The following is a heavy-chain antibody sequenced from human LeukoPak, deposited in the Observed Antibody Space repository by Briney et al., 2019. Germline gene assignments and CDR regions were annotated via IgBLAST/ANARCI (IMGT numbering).Heavy chain of an antibody. CDR3: ARGRSGYPLRY. V-gene: IGHV4-4*07. Sequence: SETLSLTCTVSGGSTSSYYWSWIRQPAGKGLEWIGRIYTSGSTNYNPPFKSRVTMSVDTSKNQFSLKLSSVTAADTAVYYCARGRSGYPLRYWGQGTLVTVSS. D-gene: IGHD3-22*01. CDR2: IYTSGST. CDR1: GGSTSSYY. J-gene: IGHJ4*02.